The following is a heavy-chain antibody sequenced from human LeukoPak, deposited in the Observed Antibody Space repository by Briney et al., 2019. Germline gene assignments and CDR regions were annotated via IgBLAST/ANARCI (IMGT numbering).Heavy chain of an antibody. CDR3: AKAQRRNGARYFDY. CDR1: GGSFSGYY. V-gene: IGHV4-34*01. J-gene: IGHJ4*02. CDR2: INHSGST. Sequence: SEALSLTCAVYGGSFSGYYWSWIRQPPGKGLEWIGEINHSGSTNYNPSLKSRVTISVDTSKNQFSLKLSSVTAADTAVYYCAKAQRRNGARYFDYWGQGTLVTVSS. D-gene: IGHD1-1*01.